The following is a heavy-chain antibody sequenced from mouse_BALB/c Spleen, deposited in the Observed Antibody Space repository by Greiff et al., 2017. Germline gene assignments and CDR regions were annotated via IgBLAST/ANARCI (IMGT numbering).Heavy chain of an antibody. CDR2: ISYSGST. CDR3: ARRSDWYFDV. CDR1: GYSITSDYA. V-gene: IGHV3-2*02. Sequence: EVQLVESGPGLVKPSQSLSLTCTVTGYSITSDYAWNWIRQFPGNKLEWMGYISYSGSTSYNPSLKSRISITRDTSKNQFFLQLNSVTTEDTATYYCARRSDWYFDVWGAGTTVTVSS. J-gene: IGHJ1*01.